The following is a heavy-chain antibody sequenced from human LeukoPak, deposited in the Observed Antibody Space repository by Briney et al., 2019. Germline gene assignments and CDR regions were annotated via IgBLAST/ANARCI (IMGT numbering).Heavy chain of an antibody. CDR3: ARTSSGGPFDY. J-gene: IGHJ4*02. Sequence: ASVKVSCKASGYTFTSYYMHWVRQAPGQGLEWMGIINPSGGSTNYAQKLQGRVTMTTDTSTSTAYMELRSLRSDDTAVYYCARTSSGGPFDYWGQGTLVTVSS. V-gene: IGHV1-46*01. D-gene: IGHD6-19*01. CDR1: GYTFTSYY. CDR2: INPSGGST.